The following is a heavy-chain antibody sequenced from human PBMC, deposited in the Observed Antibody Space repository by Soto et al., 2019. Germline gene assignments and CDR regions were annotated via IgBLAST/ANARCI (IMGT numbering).Heavy chain of an antibody. J-gene: IGHJ5*02. V-gene: IGHV3-48*01. CDR3: ARHPERIAQIGWFDP. CDR1: GFTFSSYS. Sequence: EVQLVESGGGLVQPGGSLRLSCAASGFTFSSYSMNWVRQAPGKGLEWVSYISSSSSTIYYADSVKGRFTISRDNAKNSLYRQMNGRRAEDTAVYYCARHPERIAQIGWFDPWGQGTLVTVSS. CDR2: ISSSSSTI. D-gene: IGHD6-13*01.